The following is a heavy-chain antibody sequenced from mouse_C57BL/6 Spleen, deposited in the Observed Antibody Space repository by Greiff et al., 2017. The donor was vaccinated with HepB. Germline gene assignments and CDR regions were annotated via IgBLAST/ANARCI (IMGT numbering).Heavy chain of an antibody. CDR2: IYPGSGNT. V-gene: IGHV1-76*01. J-gene: IGHJ2*01. CDR1: GYTFTDYY. D-gene: IGHD1-1*01. Sequence: QVHVKQSGAELVRPGASVKLSCKASGYTFTDYYINWVKQRPGQGLEWIARIYPGSGNTYYNEKFKGKATLTAEKSSSTAYMQLSSLTSEDSAVYFCARGVTTVGDPYYFDYWGQGTTLTVSS. CDR3: ARGVTTVGDPYYFDY.